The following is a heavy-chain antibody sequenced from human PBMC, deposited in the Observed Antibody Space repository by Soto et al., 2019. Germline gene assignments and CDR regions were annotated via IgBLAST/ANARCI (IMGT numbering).Heavy chain of an antibody. CDR3: ARENFWSGYPYYYYGMDV. CDR1: GGSVSSNSAA. D-gene: IGHD3-3*01. J-gene: IGHJ6*02. V-gene: IGHV6-1*01. CDR2: TYYRSKWYN. Sequence: SQTLSLTCAISGGSVSSNSAAWNWVRQSPSRGLEWLGRTYYRSKWYNDYAVSVKSRITINPDTSKNQFSLQLNSVTPEDTAVYYCARENFWSGYPYYYYGMDVWGQGTTVTVSS.